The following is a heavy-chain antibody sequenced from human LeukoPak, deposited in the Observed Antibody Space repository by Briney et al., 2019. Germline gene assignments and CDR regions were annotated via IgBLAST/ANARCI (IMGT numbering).Heavy chain of an antibody. CDR1: GGSISRYY. J-gene: IGHJ4*02. V-gene: IGHV4-59*01. CDR2: IYYSGST. D-gene: IGHD3-22*01. Sequence: PSETLSLTCTVSGGSISRYYWNWIREPPGKGLEWIGYIYYSGSTNYNPSLKSRVTTSVDTSKNQFSLKLSSVTAADTAVYYCARERLGYYDRSGLDYWGQGTLVTASS. CDR3: ARERLGYYDRSGLDY.